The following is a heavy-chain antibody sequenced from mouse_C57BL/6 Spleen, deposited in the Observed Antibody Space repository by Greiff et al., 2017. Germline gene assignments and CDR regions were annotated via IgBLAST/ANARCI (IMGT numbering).Heavy chain of an antibody. D-gene: IGHD2-9*01. CDR1: GFTFSDYG. CDR3: ARPTMVTGHARDY. CDR2: ISSGSSTI. V-gene: IGHV5-17*01. Sequence: EVKLVESGGGLVKPGGSLKLSCAASGFTFSDYGMHWVRQAPEKGLEWVAYISSGSSTIYYADTVKGRFTISRDNAKNTLFLQMTSLRSEDTAMYYCARPTMVTGHARDYWGQGTSVTVSS. J-gene: IGHJ4*01.